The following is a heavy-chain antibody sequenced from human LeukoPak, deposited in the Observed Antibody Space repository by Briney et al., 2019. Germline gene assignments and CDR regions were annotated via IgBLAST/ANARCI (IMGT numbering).Heavy chain of an antibody. CDR2: IKQDGSEK. CDR1: GFTFSSYW. J-gene: IGHJ4*02. CDR3: ARLTDRIVGASFDY. V-gene: IGHV3-7*01. Sequence: GGSLRLSCAASGFTFSSYWMSWVRQAPGKGLEWVANIKQDGSEKYYVDSVKGRFTISRDNAKNSLYLQMNSLRAEDTAVYYCARLTDRIVGASFDYWGQGTLVTVSS. D-gene: IGHD1-26*01.